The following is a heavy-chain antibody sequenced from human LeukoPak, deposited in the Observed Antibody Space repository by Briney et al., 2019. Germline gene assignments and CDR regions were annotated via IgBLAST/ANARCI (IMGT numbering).Heavy chain of an antibody. CDR2: INPSGGST. V-gene: IGHV1-46*01. CDR1: GYTFTSDY. CDR3: ARASIIGLD. D-gene: IGHD6-19*01. J-gene: IGHJ4*02. Sequence: SSVKVSYKASGYTFTSDYMHWVRQAPGQGLEWMGIINPSGGSTSYAQKFQGRVTMTWDTSTSTVYMELSSLRSEDTAVYYCARASIIGLDWGQGTLVTVSS.